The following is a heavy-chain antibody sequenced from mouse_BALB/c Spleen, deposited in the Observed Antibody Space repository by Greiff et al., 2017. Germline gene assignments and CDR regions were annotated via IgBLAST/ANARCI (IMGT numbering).Heavy chain of an antibody. CDR3: ARGRSTSCTVFYAMDY. J-gene: IGHJ4*01. CDR1: GYTFTSYW. D-gene: IGHD5-5*01. CDR2: INPSTGYT. Sequence: QVQLQQSGAELAKPGASVKMSCKASGYTFTSYWMHWVKQRPGQGLEWIGYINPSTGYTEYNQKFKDKATLTADKSSSTAYMQLSSLTSEDSAVYYCARGRSTSCTVFYAMDYWGQGTSVTVSS. V-gene: IGHV1-7*01.